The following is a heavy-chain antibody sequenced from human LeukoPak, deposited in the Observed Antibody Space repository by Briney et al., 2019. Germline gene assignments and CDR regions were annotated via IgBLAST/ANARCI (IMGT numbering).Heavy chain of an antibody. CDR1: GFTFSTYA. CDR3: ARVLNYYDSSGYYFSY. D-gene: IGHD3-22*01. V-gene: IGHV3-23*01. CDR2: VIDSGGAT. Sequence: PGGSLRLSCAASGFTFSTYAMSWVRQAPRRGLEWVSSVIDSGGATYYADSVKGRFTISRDNSKNTLYLQMNSLRAEDTAVYYCARVLNYYDSSGYYFSYWGQGTLVTVSS. J-gene: IGHJ4*02.